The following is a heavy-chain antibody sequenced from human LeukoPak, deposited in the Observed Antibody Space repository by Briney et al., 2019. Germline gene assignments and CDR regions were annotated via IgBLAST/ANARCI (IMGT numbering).Heavy chain of an antibody. CDR1: GFTFSAYW. D-gene: IGHD7-27*01. Sequence: PAGSLRLSCAASGFTFSAYWINWVRQAPGKGLEWVANIKRDGSEKYYAGSGKGRFTISRDDAKNSLYLQMNSLRAEDTAVYYCARTPADWGYFDYWGQGALVTVSS. CDR2: IKRDGSEK. V-gene: IGHV3-7*05. CDR3: ARTPADWGYFDY. J-gene: IGHJ4*02.